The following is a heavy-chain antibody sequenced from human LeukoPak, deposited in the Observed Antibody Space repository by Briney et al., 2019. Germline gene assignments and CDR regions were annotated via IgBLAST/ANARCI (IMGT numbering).Heavy chain of an antibody. V-gene: IGHV1-2*02. D-gene: IGHD1-1*01. CDR1: GYGFTYNH. CDR3: VRDAPTGVYGMDV. CDR2: INPHSGDT. J-gene: IGHJ6*02. Sequence: ASVKVSCKASGYGFTYNHIHWVRQAPGQGLEWMGWINPHSGDTNYTQKFQDRVTMIRDTSNRTVYMEVTRLRSDDTAVYYCVRDAPTGVYGMDVWGQGTTVTVSS.